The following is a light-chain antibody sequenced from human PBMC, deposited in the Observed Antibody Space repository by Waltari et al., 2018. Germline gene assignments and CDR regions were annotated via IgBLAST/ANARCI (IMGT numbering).Light chain of an antibody. J-gene: IGKJ1*01. CDR3: QQYNSYWT. Sequence: DIQMTQSPSSLSASVRDRVTITCRASHSIRSYLNWSQQKPGKAPKLLIYAASSLQSGVPSRFSGSGSGTDFTLTISSLQPEDFATYYCQQYNSYWTFGQGTKVEIK. CDR2: AAS. V-gene: IGKV1-39*01. CDR1: HSIRSY.